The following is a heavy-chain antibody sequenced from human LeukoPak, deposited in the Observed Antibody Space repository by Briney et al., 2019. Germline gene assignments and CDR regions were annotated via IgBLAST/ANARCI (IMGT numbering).Heavy chain of an antibody. CDR1: GGSISSSSYY. V-gene: IGHV4-61*02. CDR2: IYTSGST. J-gene: IGHJ3*02. Sequence: SETLSLTCTVSGGSISSSSYYWSWIRQPAGKGLEWIGRIYTSGSTNYNPSLKSRVTISVDTSKNQFSLKLSSVTAADTAVYYCARDTYCSGGSCYGGVEAFDIWGQGTMVTVSS. D-gene: IGHD2-15*01. CDR3: ARDTYCSGGSCYGGVEAFDI.